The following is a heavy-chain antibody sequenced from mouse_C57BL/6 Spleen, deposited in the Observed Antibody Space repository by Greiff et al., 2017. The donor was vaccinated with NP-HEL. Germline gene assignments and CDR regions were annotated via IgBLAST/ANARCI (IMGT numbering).Heavy chain of an antibody. CDR3: ARSTTVVPYYFDY. D-gene: IGHD1-1*01. J-gene: IGHJ2*01. V-gene: IGHV1-69*01. Sequence: VQLQQPGAELVMPGASVKLSCKASGYTFTSYWVHWVKQRPGQGLEWIGEIDPSDSYTNYNQKFKGKSTLTVDKSSSTAYMQLSSLTSEDSAVYYCARSTTVVPYYFDYWGQGTTLTVSS. CDR2: IDPSDSYT. CDR1: GYTFTSYW.